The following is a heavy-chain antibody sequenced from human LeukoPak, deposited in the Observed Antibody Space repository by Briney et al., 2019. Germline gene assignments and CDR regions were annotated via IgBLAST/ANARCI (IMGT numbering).Heavy chain of an antibody. CDR1: GFSFSDYD. V-gene: IGHV3-21*01. CDR2: ISGRSSHV. J-gene: IGHJ1*01. Sequence: GGSLRLSCSASGFSFSDYDMNWVRQALGKGLGWVSAISGRSSHVYYGESVKGRFTISRDNAKNSLYLQLDSLGVEDTAVYYCGRAFPPLRTSSAGDLWGQGTLVTVSS. D-gene: IGHD3-16*01. CDR3: GRAFPPLRTSSAGDL.